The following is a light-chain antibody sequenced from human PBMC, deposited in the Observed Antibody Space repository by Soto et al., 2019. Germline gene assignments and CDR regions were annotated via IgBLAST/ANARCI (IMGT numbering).Light chain of an antibody. CDR1: LSVSVY. V-gene: IGKV3-11*01. J-gene: IGKJ5*01. Sequence: VMLSQSPSTLSLSPGERATLSCRTSLSVSVYLDWYQQKPGQAPRLLIYDASNRATGIPARFSGSGYGTDFTLTISSLEPEDFAVYYCQQRSNWPTFGQGTRLEIK. CDR3: QQRSNWPT. CDR2: DAS.